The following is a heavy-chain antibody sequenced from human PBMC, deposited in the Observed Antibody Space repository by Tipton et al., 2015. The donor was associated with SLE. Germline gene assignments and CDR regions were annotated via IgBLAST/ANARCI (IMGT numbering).Heavy chain of an antibody. V-gene: IGHV4-39*07. CDR3: ARLLTIFGVVN. J-gene: IGHJ4*02. Sequence: TLSLTCTVSGGSITRSGNYWGWIRQPPGKGLEWIGSIYSSGTTYYNQSPKSRVTISVDTSKNQFSLRLSSVTAADTAVYYCARLLTIFGVVNWGQGTLVTVSS. D-gene: IGHD3-3*01. CDR1: GGSITRSGNY. CDR2: IYSSGTT.